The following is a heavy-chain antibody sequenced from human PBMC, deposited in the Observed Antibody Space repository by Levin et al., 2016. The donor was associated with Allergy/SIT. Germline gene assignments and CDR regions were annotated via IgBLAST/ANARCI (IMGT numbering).Heavy chain of an antibody. J-gene: IGHJ4*02. V-gene: IGHV1-3*01. CDR3: ARVLHYYGSGGNGLGY. D-gene: IGHD3-10*01. CDR2: INAGNGNT. Sequence: WVRQAPGQRLEWMGWINAGNGNTKYSQKFQGRVTITRDTSASTAYMELSSLRSEDTAVYYCARVLHYYGSGGNGLGYWGQGTLVTVSS.